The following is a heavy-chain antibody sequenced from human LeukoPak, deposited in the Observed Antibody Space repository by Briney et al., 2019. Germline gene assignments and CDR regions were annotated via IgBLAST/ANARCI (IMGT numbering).Heavy chain of an antibody. J-gene: IGHJ3*01. CDR3: ARGRSITLLRGVALSDGFDF. CDR1: GFTFSSYS. Sequence: PGGSLRLSCAASGFTFSSYSTNWVRQAPGKGLEWVSFIDTSASYVYYGDSVKGRFAISRDNAKNSLYPQINGLRAEDTAVYYCARGRSITLLRGVALSDGFDFWGQGAMVTVSS. V-gene: IGHV3-21*06. CDR2: IDTSASYV. D-gene: IGHD3-10*01.